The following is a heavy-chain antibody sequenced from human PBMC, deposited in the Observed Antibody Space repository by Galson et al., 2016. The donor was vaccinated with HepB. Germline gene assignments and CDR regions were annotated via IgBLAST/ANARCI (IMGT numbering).Heavy chain of an antibody. Sequence: SVKVSCKASGYTFTSSGMHWVRQAPGQRLEWMGWINAGDGNTRYSQKFQGRVTITRDASASTAYMELSSLRSEDTAVYYCARKGLDPWGQGTTVTVSS. V-gene: IGHV1-3*01. J-gene: IGHJ5*02. CDR3: ARKGLDP. CDR2: INAGDGNT. CDR1: GYTFTSSG.